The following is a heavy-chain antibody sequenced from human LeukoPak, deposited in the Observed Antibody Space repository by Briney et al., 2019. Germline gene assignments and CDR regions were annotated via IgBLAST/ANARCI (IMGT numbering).Heavy chain of an antibody. Sequence: GGSLRLSCAASGFTFSNAWMSWVRQAPGKGLEWVGRIKSRTDGGTTDYAASVKGKFTISRDDSKNPLYLQMNSLNTEDTAVYYCTTPYYHGSGTITPIYYFDYWGQGTLVTVSS. D-gene: IGHD3-10*01. V-gene: IGHV3-15*01. J-gene: IGHJ4*02. CDR3: TTPYYHGSGTITPIYYFDY. CDR1: GFTFSNAW. CDR2: IKSRTDGGTT.